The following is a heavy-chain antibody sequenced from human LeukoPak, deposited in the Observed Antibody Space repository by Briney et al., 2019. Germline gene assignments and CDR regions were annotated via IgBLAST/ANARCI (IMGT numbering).Heavy chain of an antibody. CDR3: ARDAGYYFDY. CDR1: GFTFSSYA. CDR2: ISYDGINK. J-gene: IGHJ4*02. Sequence: GGSLRLSCAASGFTFSSYAMHWVRQAPGKGREWVAVISYDGINKYFPDSVKGRFTISRDNSKNTLYLQMNSLRADDTAVYYCARDAGYYFDYWGQGTLVTVSS. V-gene: IGHV3-30-3*01.